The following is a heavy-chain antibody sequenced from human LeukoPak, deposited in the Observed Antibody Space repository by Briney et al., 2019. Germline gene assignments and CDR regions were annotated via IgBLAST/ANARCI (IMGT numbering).Heavy chain of an antibody. Sequence: ASVKVSCKASGYTFTGYYMHWVRQAPGQGLEWMGWINPNSGGTNYAQKFQGRVTMTRDTSVSTAYMELSRLRSDDTAVYYCARPPSGSWPNVPFDYWGQGTLVTVSS. CDR1: GYTFTGYY. D-gene: IGHD6-13*01. CDR2: INPNSGGT. J-gene: IGHJ4*02. V-gene: IGHV1-2*02. CDR3: ARPPSGSWPNVPFDY.